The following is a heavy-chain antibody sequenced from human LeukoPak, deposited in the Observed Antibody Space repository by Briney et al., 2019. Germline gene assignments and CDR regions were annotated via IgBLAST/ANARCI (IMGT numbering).Heavy chain of an antibody. D-gene: IGHD3-10*01. V-gene: IGHV4-4*01. CDR2: IYHSGST. J-gene: IGHJ5*02. CDR3: ARGLLVRGVIKGWFDP. CDR1: GGSISSSNW. Sequence: SETLSLTCAVSGGSISSSNWWSWVRQPPGKGLEWIGEIYHSGSTNYNPSLKSRVTISVDKSKNQFSLKLSSVTAADTAVYCCARGLLVRGVIKGWFDPWGQGTLVTVSS.